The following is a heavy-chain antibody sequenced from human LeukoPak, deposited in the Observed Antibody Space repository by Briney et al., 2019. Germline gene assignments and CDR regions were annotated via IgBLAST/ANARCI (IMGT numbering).Heavy chain of an antibody. V-gene: IGHV1-24*01. CDR2: FDPEDAKT. CDR1: GYTLTELS. CDR3: ASSQWELPFDY. Sequence: ASVRVSCKVSGYTLTELSMHWVRQAPGKGLEWMGGFDPEDAKTIYAQKFQGRVTMTEDTSTDTAYMELSSLRSDDTAVYYCASSQWELPFDYWGQGTLVTVSS. D-gene: IGHD1-26*01. J-gene: IGHJ4*02.